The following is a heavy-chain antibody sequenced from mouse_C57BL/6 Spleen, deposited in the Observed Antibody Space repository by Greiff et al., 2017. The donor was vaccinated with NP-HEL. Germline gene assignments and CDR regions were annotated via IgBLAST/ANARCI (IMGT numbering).Heavy chain of an antibody. CDR2: IDPSDSYT. CDR1: GYTFTSYW. D-gene: IGHD2-4*01. CDR3: ARGDYDPY. J-gene: IGHJ3*01. Sequence: VQLQQPGAELVRPGTSVKLSCKASGYTFTSYWMHWVKQRPGQGLEWIGVIDPSDSYTNYNQKFKGKATLTVDTSSSTAYMQLSSLTSEDSAVYYCARGDYDPYWGQGTLVTVSA. V-gene: IGHV1-59*01.